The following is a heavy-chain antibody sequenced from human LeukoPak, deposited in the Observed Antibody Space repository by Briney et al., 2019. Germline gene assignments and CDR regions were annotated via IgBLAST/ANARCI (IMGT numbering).Heavy chain of an antibody. V-gene: IGHV4-34*01. CDR3: ARKGSHDILTGYYLYDY. Sequence: SETLSLTCAVYGGSSTGYYWSWIRQPPGKGLEWIGEINDSGNTNYSPSLESRITISVDTSKNQFSLQLNSVTAADTAVYYCARKGSHDILTGYYLYDYWGQGTLVTVSS. CDR2: INDSGNT. CDR1: GGSSTGYY. D-gene: IGHD3-9*01. J-gene: IGHJ4*02.